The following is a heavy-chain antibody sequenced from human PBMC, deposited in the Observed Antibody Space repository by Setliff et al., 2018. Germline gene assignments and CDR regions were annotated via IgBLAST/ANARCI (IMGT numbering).Heavy chain of an antibody. J-gene: IGHJ4*02. Sequence: LSLTCAAYGGTFSDYHWTWIRQSPEKGLEWIGEINHRGSTNYNPSLKSRVTISIDTSRDQFSLKLISMIAADTAVYYCARGRNIAARLLDSWGQGTRVTVS. CDR2: INHRGST. CDR3: ARGRNIAARLLDS. V-gene: IGHV4-34*01. D-gene: IGHD6-6*01. CDR1: GGTFSDYH.